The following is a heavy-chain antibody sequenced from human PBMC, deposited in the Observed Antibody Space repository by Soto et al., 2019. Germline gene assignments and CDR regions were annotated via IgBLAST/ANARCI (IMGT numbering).Heavy chain of an antibody. CDR1: GYTFTSYG. D-gene: IGHD2-21*01. J-gene: IGHJ4*02. Sequence: QVQLVQSGAEVKKPGASVKVSCKASGYTFTSYGISWSRQAPGQGLEWMEWITAYNGNTNYAQKLQGRVTMTTGTSTNTDYMELRSVRSDDTAGDYCARAQSYGGAFDYWGQGTLVTVSS. CDR2: ITAYNGNT. CDR3: ARAQSYGGAFDY. V-gene: IGHV1-18*01.